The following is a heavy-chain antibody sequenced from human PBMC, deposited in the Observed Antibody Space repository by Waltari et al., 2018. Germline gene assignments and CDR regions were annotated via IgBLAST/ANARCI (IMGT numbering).Heavy chain of an antibody. CDR3: ARDPEKYRSAYDYGLDI. CDR1: GYTFTSYD. J-gene: IGHJ6*02. CDR2: MNPNSGNT. V-gene: IGHV1-8*01. D-gene: IGHD3-3*01. Sequence: QVQLVQSGAEVKKPGASVKVSCKASGYTFTSYDINWVRQATGQGLEWMGWMNPNSGNTGYAQKFQGRVTMTRNTSISTAYMELSSLRSEDTAVYYCARDPEKYRSAYDYGLDIWGQGTTVTVSS.